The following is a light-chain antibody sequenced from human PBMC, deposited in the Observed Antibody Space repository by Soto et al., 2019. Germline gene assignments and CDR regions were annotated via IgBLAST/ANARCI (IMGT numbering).Light chain of an antibody. Sequence: QSALTQAAFVSGSPGQSITISCTGASSDFGDHKSVSWYQHHPGKAPKLIIYEVNYRPSGVSSRFSGSRSGNTASLTISGLQAEDEAHYYCSSSTDTSILFGGGTKLTVL. J-gene: IGLJ2*01. CDR3: SSSTDTSIL. CDR2: EVN. V-gene: IGLV2-14*01. CDR1: SSDFGDHKS.